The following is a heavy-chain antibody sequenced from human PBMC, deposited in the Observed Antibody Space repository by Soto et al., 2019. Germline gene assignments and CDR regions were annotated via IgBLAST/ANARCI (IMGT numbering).Heavy chain of an antibody. D-gene: IGHD6-19*01. CDR3: ARRAQPSSGWYRYYYYYGMDV. Sequence: XSVNFSYQASVYSFTRYGISWVRQAPGQGLEWMGWISAYNGNTNYAQKLQGRVTMTTDTSTSTAYMELRSLRSDDTAVYYCARRAQPSSGWYRYYYYYGMDVWGQGPTVTVSS. V-gene: IGHV1-18*01. J-gene: IGHJ6*02. CDR1: VYSFTRYG. CDR2: ISAYNGNT.